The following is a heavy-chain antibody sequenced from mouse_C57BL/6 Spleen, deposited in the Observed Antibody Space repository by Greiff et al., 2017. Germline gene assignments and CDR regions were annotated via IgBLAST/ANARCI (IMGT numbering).Heavy chain of an antibody. J-gene: IGHJ2*01. CDR2: IYPGSGST. Sequence: QVQLQQPGAELVKPGASVKMSCKASGYTFTSYWITWVKQRPGQGLEWIGDIYPGSGSTNYNEKFKSKATLTVDTSSSTAYMQLSSLTSEDSAVYYCAAKNYYGSRGYYFDDWGQGTTLTVSS. D-gene: IGHD1-1*01. CDR1: GYTFTSYW. V-gene: IGHV1-55*01. CDR3: AAKNYYGSRGYYFDD.